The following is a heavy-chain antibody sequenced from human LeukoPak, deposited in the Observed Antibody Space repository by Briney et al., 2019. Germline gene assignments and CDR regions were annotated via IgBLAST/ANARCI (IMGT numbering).Heavy chain of an antibody. CDR2: ITGSGDTA. D-gene: IGHD6-25*01. CDR1: GFTFSSYA. V-gene: IGHV3-23*01. CDR3: VKDYSTIAAAANPLFDY. Sequence: QSGGSLRLSCAASGFTFSSYAVTWVRQAPGKGLEWVSSITGSGDTAFYADSVKGRFTISRDNSKNILYLQMHSLRVEDTAVYYCVKDYSTIAAAANPLFDYWGQGALVTVSS. J-gene: IGHJ4*02.